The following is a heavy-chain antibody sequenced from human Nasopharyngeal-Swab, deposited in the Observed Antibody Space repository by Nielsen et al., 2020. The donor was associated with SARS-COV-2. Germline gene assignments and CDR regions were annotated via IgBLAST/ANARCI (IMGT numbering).Heavy chain of an antibody. CDR2: FDPEDGET. J-gene: IGHJ5*02. Sequence: ASVKVSCKVSGYTLTELSMHWVRQAPGKGLEWMGGFDPEDGETIYAQKFQGRVSMTEDTSTDTAYMELSSLRSEETAVYYCATGPAVGATPWFDPWGQGTLVTVSS. CDR1: GYTLTELS. V-gene: IGHV1-24*01. CDR3: ATGPAVGATPWFDP. D-gene: IGHD1-26*01.